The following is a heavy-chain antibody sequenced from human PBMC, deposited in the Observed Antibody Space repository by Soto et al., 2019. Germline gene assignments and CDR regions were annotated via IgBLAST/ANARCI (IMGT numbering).Heavy chain of an antibody. D-gene: IGHD6-13*01. CDR1: GGTFNNYT. J-gene: IGHJ6*02. V-gene: IGHV1-69*01. Sequence: QVQLVQSGAEVKKPGSSVKVSCKDSGGTFNNYTISCLRQAPGQGLEWMGGIIPVFGTTNYEQKFQGRVTITADGSTSTAYMELSSLRSADTAVYYCARSSPYIFIRRPAGNQYYYAMDVWGQGTTVTVPS. CDR3: ARSSPYIFIRRPAGNQYYYAMDV. CDR2: IIPVFGTT.